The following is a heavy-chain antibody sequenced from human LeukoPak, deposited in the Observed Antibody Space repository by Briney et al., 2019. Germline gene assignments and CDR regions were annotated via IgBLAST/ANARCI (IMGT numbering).Heavy chain of an antibody. Sequence: SVKVSCKASGGTFSSYAISWVRQAPGQGLEWMGGITPIFGTANYAQKFQGRVTITADESTSTAYMELSSLRSEDTAVYYCARGRAVAWVFDLWGRGTLVTVSS. CDR2: ITPIFGTA. CDR3: ARGRAVAWVFDL. CDR1: GGTFSSYA. V-gene: IGHV1-69*01. J-gene: IGHJ2*01. D-gene: IGHD6-19*01.